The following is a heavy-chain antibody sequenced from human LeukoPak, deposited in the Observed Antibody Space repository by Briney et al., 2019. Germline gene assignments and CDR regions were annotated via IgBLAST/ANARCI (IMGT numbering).Heavy chain of an antibody. J-gene: IGHJ4*02. Sequence: GGSLRLSCVASGFTFSSHAMSWVRQAPGKGLEWVSAISGSGGSTYYADSVKGRFTISRDNSKNTLYLQMNSLRAEDTAVYYCAKGEAAAGTFDYWGQGTLVTVSS. CDR1: GFTFSSHA. CDR3: AKGEAAAGTFDY. V-gene: IGHV3-23*01. CDR2: ISGSGGST. D-gene: IGHD6-13*01.